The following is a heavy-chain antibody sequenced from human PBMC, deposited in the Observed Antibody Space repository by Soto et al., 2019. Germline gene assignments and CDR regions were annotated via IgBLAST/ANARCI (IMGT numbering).Heavy chain of an antibody. CDR2: VNAGYGNT. D-gene: IGHD7-27*01. V-gene: IGHV1-3*01. J-gene: IGHJ4*02. CDR1: GYTFSSYA. CDR3: ARDTGDGTFDF. Sequence: ASVKVSCKASGYTFSSYAMHWVRQAPGQRLEWMGWVNAGYGNTKSSQKFQDRVTISRDTSASTAYMELTSLRSEDTAVYYCARDTGDGTFDFWGQGTLVTVSS.